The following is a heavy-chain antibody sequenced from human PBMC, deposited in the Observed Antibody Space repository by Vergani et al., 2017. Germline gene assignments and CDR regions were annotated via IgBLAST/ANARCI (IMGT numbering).Heavy chain of an antibody. V-gene: IGHV4-39*01. CDR2: IYHSGGA. CDR3: ARTESYIVRNFHLAL. D-gene: IGHD3-9*01. J-gene: IGHJ4*02. CDR1: GGSITSSSYY. Sequence: QLHLQESGPGLVKPSETLSLTCTVSGGSITSSSYYWGWIRQPPGKGLEWIGNIYHSGGASYPPTLKVRVTISFDTSKNQFSMEVTSVTAADTACYFCARTESYIVRNFHLALWGQGTLVTVSS.